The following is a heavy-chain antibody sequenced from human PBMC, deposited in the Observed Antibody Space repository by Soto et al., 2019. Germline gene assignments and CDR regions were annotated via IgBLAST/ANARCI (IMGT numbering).Heavy chain of an antibody. V-gene: IGHV3-15*07. D-gene: IGHD3-22*01. CDR1: GFTFSNAW. J-gene: IGHJ4*02. CDR2: IKSKTDGGTT. Sequence: GGSLRLSCAASGFTFSNAWMNWVRQAPGKGLEWVGRIKSKTDGGTTDYAAPVKGRFTISRDDSKNTLYLQMNSLKTEDTAVYYCTTDNVAEYGYYDSSGYPFDYWGQGTLVTVSS. CDR3: TTDNVAEYGYYDSSGYPFDY.